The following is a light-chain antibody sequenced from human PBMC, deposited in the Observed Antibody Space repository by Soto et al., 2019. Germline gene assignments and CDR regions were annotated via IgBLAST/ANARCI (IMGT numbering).Light chain of an antibody. Sequence: EIVLTQSPGTLSLSPGERATLSCRASQSLTSSYLAWYQQKPGQAPRLLSYGAPSRATGIPDRFSGSGSGTDFTLTISRLEPEDFAVYYCQQDESSPPSYTFGQGTQLEIK. V-gene: IGKV3-20*01. J-gene: IGKJ2*01. CDR2: GAP. CDR1: QSLTSSY. CDR3: QQDESSPPSYT.